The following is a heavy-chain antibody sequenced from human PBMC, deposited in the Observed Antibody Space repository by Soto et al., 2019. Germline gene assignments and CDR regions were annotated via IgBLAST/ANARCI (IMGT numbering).Heavy chain of an antibody. Sequence: SETLSLTCAVYGGSFSGYYWSWIRQPPGKGLEWIGEINHSGSTNYNPSLKSRVTISVDTSKNQFSLKLSSVTAADTAVYYCARARGYSYGYGLDFDYWGQGTLVTVFS. CDR2: INHSGST. D-gene: IGHD5-18*01. CDR1: GGSFSGYY. CDR3: ARARGYSYGYGLDFDY. J-gene: IGHJ4*02. V-gene: IGHV4-34*01.